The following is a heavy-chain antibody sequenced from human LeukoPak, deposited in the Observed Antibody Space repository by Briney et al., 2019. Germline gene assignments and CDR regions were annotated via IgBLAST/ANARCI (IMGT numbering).Heavy chain of an antibody. D-gene: IGHD5/OR15-5a*01. CDR2: IYPRDSGT. CDR3: ARHSTNPLLLNGYYSLDV. V-gene: IGHV5-51*01. CDR1: GYSFTNYW. Sequence: KPGESLKISCKASGYSFTNYWIAWVRQMPGEGLEWMGIIYPRDSGTKYSPSFQGQVTISADKSITTAYLQWSSLKASDTAMYYCARHSTNPLLLNGYYSLDVWGQGTTVTVSS. J-gene: IGHJ6*02.